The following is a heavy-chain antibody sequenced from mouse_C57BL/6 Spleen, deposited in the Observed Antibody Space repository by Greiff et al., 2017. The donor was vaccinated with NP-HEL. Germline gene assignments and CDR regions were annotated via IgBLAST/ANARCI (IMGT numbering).Heavy chain of an antibody. J-gene: IGHJ4*01. CDR2: INYDGSST. CDR1: GFTFSDYY. Sequence: EVKLVESEGGLVQPGSSMKLSCTASGFTFSDYYMAWVRQVPEKGLEWVANINYDGSSTYYLDSLKSRFIISRDNAKNILYLQMSSLKSEDTATYYCARGPYDGYRYAMDYWGQGTSVTVSS. CDR3: ARGPYDGYRYAMDY. D-gene: IGHD2-3*01. V-gene: IGHV5-16*01.